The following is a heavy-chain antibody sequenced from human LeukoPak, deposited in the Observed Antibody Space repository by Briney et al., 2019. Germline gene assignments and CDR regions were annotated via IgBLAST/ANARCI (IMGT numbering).Heavy chain of an antibody. J-gene: IGHJ4*02. CDR3: ARDRGSNDPIDY. Sequence: PGRSLRLSCAASGFTFSSYAMHWVRQAPGKGLEWVAVIWHNGSNKYYADSVKGRFTTSGDNSKNTLYLQMNSLRAEDTAVYYCARDRGSNDPIDYWGQGTLVTVSS. V-gene: IGHV3-30-3*01. CDR2: IWHNGSNK. CDR1: GFTFSSYA. D-gene: IGHD2-15*01.